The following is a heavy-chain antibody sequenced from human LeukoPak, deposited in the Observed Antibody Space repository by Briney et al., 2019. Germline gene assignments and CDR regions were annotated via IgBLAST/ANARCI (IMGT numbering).Heavy chain of an antibody. CDR2: FYTSGST. CDR1: GGSISNYY. Sequence: SETLSLTCTVSGGSISNYYWSCIPQPAGGGLEWSGLFYTSGSTNYNPPLKSRVTISLDTSKNNFSLPLTSVTAADTAVYYCARRGDTCGQGTMVTVSS. V-gene: IGHV4-4*07. CDR3: ARRGDT. J-gene: IGHJ3*02. D-gene: IGHD3-10*01.